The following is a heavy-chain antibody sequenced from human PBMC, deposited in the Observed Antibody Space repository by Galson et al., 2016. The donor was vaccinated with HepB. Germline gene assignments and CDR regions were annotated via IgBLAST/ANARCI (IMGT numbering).Heavy chain of an antibody. CDR3: VRGGYYTKNWFDS. J-gene: IGHJ5*01. V-gene: IGHV1-69*13. Sequence: SVKVSCKASGGTFSIYAISWVRQAPGQGLEWMGGIIPFFGIANYTQRFQGRVTITADESTSTAYMELSSLRSEDTAVYYCVRGGYYTKNWFDSWGQGTLVTVSS. D-gene: IGHD3-3*01. CDR2: IIPFFGIA. CDR1: GGTFSIYA.